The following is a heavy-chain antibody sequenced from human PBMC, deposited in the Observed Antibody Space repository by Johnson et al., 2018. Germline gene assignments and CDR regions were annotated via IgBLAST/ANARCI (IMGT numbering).Heavy chain of an antibody. Sequence: VQLVESGGGLVQPGGSLRLSCAASGFTFSSYWMSWVRQAPGKGLEWVANIKQDGSEKYYVDSVKGRFTISRDNAKNSLYLQMNSLRAEDTAVYYCARDGYSSGWYAAAGPEYFQHWGQGTLVTVSS. D-gene: IGHD6-19*01. J-gene: IGHJ1*01. V-gene: IGHV3-7*01. CDR1: GFTFSSYW. CDR2: IKQDGSEK. CDR3: ARDGYSSGWYAAAGPEYFQH.